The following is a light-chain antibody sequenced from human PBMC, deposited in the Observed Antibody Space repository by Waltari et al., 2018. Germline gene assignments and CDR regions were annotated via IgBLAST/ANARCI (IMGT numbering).Light chain of an antibody. Sequence: EIVMTQSPATLSVSPGERATLSCRASQSVSSNLAWYQQKPGQAPRLLIYGASTRATGIPARFSGSGSGTEFTLTISSMQSEDFAVDYCQQYNNWPPKWTFGQGTKVEIK. V-gene: IGKV3-15*01. J-gene: IGKJ1*01. CDR1: QSVSSN. CDR3: QQYNNWPPKWT. CDR2: GAS.